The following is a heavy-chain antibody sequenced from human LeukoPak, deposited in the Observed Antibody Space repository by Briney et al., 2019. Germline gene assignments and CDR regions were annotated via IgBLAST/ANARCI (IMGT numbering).Heavy chain of an antibody. CDR1: GYTFTSYG. D-gene: IGHD5-12*01. CDR2: ISAYNGNT. Sequence: GASVKVSCKASGYTFTSYGISWVRQAPGQGLEWMGWISAYNGNTNYAQKLQGRVTMTTDTSTSTAYMELRSLRSDDTAVYYCARDRLPGYSGYDLGSSGCPDYWGQGTLVTVSS. V-gene: IGHV1-18*01. J-gene: IGHJ4*02. CDR3: ARDRLPGYSGYDLGSSGCPDY.